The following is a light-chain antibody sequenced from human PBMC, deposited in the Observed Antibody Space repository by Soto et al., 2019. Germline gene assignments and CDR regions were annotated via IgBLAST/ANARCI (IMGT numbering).Light chain of an antibody. J-gene: IGKJ4*01. CDR2: WAS. CDR1: QSVLHNSNNKNY. CDR3: HQYCSPPPNT. Sequence: DIVMTQSPDSLAVSLGERATINCKSSQSVLHNSNNKNYLAWYQQKPGQPPKLLIYWASTRQSGVPDRFSGSGSGKDFTLTISSLQPEDVAVYYCHQYCSPPPNTFGGGTKVEIK. V-gene: IGKV4-1*01.